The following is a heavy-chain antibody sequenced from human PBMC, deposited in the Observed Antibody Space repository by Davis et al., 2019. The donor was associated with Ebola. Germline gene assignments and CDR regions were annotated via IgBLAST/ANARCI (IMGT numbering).Heavy chain of an antibody. CDR2: IYHSGST. J-gene: IGHJ6*04. CDR1: GGSISSNSYY. Sequence: SETLSLTCTVSGGSISSNSYYWGWIRQPPGKGLEWIGNIYHSGSTFYNPSLKSRVTTSVDTSDNQFSLKLGSVTAADTAVYYCARHRRGYSYGYREISYYYYGMDVWGKGTTVTVSS. D-gene: IGHD5-18*01. V-gene: IGHV4-39*01. CDR3: ARHRRGYSYGYREISYYYYGMDV.